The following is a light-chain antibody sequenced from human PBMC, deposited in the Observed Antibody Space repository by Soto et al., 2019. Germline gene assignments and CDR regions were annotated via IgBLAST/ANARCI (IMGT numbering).Light chain of an antibody. V-gene: IGKV3-20*01. CDR3: QHSGSPFT. CDR2: GAS. J-gene: IGKJ5*01. CDR1: QSVSSAY. Sequence: EIVLTQSPGTLSFSTGERAILSCRASQSVSSAYLAWYQQNPGQAPRLLLYGASSRATGIPDRFSGGGSGTDFTLTISILEPEDFAVYYCQHSGSPFTFGQGTRLEIK.